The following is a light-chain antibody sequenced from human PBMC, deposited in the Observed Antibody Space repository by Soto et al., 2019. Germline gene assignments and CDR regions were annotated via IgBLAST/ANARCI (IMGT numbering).Light chain of an antibody. CDR2: LAS. CDR1: QSISSW. Sequence: DIQMTQSPSTLSASVGDRVTITCRASQSISSWLAWYQQKPGKAPKLLIYLASSLESGVPSRFSGSGSGTEFTLTLCRLQPDDFATYYCQQYDSYSRTFGQGTKLEL. J-gene: IGKJ2*01. CDR3: QQYDSYSRT. V-gene: IGKV1-5*03.